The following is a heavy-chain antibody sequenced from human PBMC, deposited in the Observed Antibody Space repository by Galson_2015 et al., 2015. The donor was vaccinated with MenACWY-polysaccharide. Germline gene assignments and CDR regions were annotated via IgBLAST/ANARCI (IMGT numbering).Heavy chain of an antibody. V-gene: IGHV3-33*01. D-gene: IGHD3-10*02. CDR2: IQYDAVYK. Sequence: SLRLSCAAPTVTFRGSGMHWVRQAPGKGLEWVAVIQYDAVYKQYLDSVKGRFSVSRDNSKSTLYLEMNNLRAEDTALYYRAREGSRIVFHAFDTWGQGTMVIVSS. J-gene: IGHJ3*02. CDR1: TVTFRGSG. CDR3: AREGSRIVFHAFDT.